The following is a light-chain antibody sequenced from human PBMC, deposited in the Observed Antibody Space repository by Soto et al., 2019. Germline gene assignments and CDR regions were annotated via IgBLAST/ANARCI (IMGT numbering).Light chain of an antibody. CDR2: AAS. CDR1: QISRNY. V-gene: IGKV1-6*01. Sequence: IPVTQSASSLSASVRDRLTSTCRPSQISRNYLGWYQQKPGQAPKLLIYAASNLHSGVPARFSGSGSATEFTLTISTLHADDVATYYCVQDYDYPRTFGQGTKADIK. CDR3: VQDYDYPRT. J-gene: IGKJ1*01.